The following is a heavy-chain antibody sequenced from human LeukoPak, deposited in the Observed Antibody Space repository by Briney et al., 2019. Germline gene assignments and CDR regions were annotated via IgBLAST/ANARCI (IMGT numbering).Heavy chain of an antibody. CDR2: IRYDGSNK. V-gene: IGHV3-30*02. Sequence: GGSLRLSCAASGFTFSSYGMHWVRQAPGKGLEWVAFIRYDGSNKYYADSVKGRFTISRDNSKNTLYLQMNSLRAEDTAVYYCAKLRMIAAAGTGVDYWGQGTLVTVSS. CDR3: AKLRMIAAAGTGVDY. CDR1: GFTFSSYG. D-gene: IGHD6-13*01. J-gene: IGHJ4*02.